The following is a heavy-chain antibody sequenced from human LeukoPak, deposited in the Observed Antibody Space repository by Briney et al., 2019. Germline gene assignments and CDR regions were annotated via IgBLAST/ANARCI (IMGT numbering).Heavy chain of an antibody. V-gene: IGHV4-59*01. CDR2: IYYSGST. D-gene: IGHD5-18*01. Sequence: SETLSLTCTVSGGSISSYYWSWIRQPPGKGLEWVGYIYYSGSTNYNPSLKSRVTISVDTSKNQFSLKLSSVTAADTAAYYCAADTAMVKGGFDPWGQGTLVTVSS. CDR1: GGSISSYY. CDR3: AADTAMVKGGFDP. J-gene: IGHJ5*02.